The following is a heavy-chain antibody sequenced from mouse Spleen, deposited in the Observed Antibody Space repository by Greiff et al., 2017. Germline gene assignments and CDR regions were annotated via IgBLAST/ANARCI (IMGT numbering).Heavy chain of an antibody. CDR2: INPSSGYT. CDR1: GYTFTSYW. Sequence: QVQLKESGAELAKPGASVKLSCKASGYTFTSYWMHWVKQRPGQGLEWIGYINPSSGYTKYNQKFKDKATLTADKSSSTAYMQLISLTYEDSAVYYCATNPLYYGSFYAMDYLGQGTSVTVSS. V-gene: IGHV1-7*01. D-gene: IGHD1-1*01. CDR3: ATNPLYYGSFYAMDY. J-gene: IGHJ4*01.